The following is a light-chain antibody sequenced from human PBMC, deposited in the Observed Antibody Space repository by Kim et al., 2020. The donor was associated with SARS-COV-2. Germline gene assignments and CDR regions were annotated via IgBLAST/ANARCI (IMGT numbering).Light chain of an antibody. CDR2: GNT. Sequence: QSVLTQQPSVSGAPGQRVTISCTGSSSNIGADYHVHWYQQLPGTAPKLVMYGNTFRPSGVPDRFSGSKSGSSASLAITGLQAEDEADYYCQSYDSSLSGSVFGGGTQLTVL. CDR1: SSNIGADYH. V-gene: IGLV1-40*01. CDR3: QSYDSSLSGSV. J-gene: IGLJ2*01.